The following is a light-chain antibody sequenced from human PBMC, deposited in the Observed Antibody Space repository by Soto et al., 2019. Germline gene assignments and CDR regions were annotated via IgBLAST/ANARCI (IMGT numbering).Light chain of an antibody. V-gene: IGKV3-15*01. J-gene: IGKJ4*01. Sequence: IVITQSPATLSVSPGERATLSCRASQSVGRSLAWYQQKPGQAPRLLIYGTSARATGIPATFSGSGSGTEFTLTISSLXSEDFAIYYCQQYDNWPSVTFGGGTKVDIK. CDR1: QSVGRS. CDR2: GTS. CDR3: QQYDNWPSVT.